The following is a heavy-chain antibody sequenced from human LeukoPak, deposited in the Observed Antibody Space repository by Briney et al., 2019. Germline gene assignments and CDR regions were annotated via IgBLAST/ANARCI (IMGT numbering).Heavy chain of an antibody. J-gene: IGHJ6*02. CDR2: ISGSGGST. V-gene: IGHV3-23*01. CDR1: GFTFSSYA. Sequence: PGGSLRPSCAASGFTFSSYAMSWVRQAPGKGLEWVSAISGSGGSTYYADSVKGRFTISRDNSKNTLYLQMNSLRAEDTAVYYCAKTNLGWLVWYYGMDVWGQGTTVTVSS. CDR3: AKTNLGWLVWYYGMDV. D-gene: IGHD3-3*01.